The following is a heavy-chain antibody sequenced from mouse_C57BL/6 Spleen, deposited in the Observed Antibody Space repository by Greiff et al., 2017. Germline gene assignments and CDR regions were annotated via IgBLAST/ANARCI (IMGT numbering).Heavy chain of an antibody. Sequence: EVNLVESGGGLVKPGGSLKLSCAASGFTFSDYGMHWVRQAPEKGLEWVAYISSGSSTIYYEDTMKGRFTISRDNANNTLFLQRTSLSSEDTAMYCGRRPTGTGLYYFDYWGQGTTLTVSS. D-gene: IGHD4-1*01. J-gene: IGHJ2*01. CDR2: ISSGSSTI. V-gene: IGHV5-17*01. CDR1: GFTFSDYG. CDR3: RRPTGTGLYYFDY.